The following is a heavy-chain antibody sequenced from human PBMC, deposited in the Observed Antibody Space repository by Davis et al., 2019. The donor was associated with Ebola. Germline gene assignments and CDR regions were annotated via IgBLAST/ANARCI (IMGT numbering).Heavy chain of an antibody. CDR3: ARDYDFWSGYPGYGMDV. Sequence: PGGSLRLSCAASGFTFSIYGMHWVRQAPGKGLEWVAVIWYDGSNKYYADSVKGRFTISRDNSKNTLYLQMNSLRAEDTAVYYCARDYDFWSGYPGYGMDVWGQGTTVTVSS. J-gene: IGHJ6*02. CDR1: GFTFSIYG. CDR2: IWYDGSNK. D-gene: IGHD3-3*01. V-gene: IGHV3-33*01.